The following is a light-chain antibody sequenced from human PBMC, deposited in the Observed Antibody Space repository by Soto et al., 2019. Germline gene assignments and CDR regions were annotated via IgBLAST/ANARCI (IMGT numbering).Light chain of an antibody. CDR1: SDDVGGYNY. CDR3: SSFTGASTI. V-gene: IGLV2-14*01. J-gene: IGLJ1*01. CDR2: EVS. Sequence: QSLLTQPASVSGSPGQSITMSCTGTSDDVGGYNYVSWYQQHPGEVPKLVIYEVSNRPSGVSNRFSGSKSGNTASLTISGLQAEDEADYYCSSFTGASTIFGTGTKVTVL.